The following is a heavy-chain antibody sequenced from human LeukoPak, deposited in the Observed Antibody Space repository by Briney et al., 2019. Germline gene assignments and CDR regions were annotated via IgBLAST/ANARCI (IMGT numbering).Heavy chain of an antibody. D-gene: IGHD3-3*02. J-gene: IGHJ4*02. CDR2: ISSSSSTI. CDR1: GFTFSSYA. Sequence: GGSLRLSCAASGFTFSSYAMNWVRQAPGKGLEWVSYISSSSSTIYSADSVKGRFTISRDNAKNSLCLEMNSLRADDTAVYYCVRASIQSSLDFWGQGILVTVSS. V-gene: IGHV3-48*01. CDR3: VRASIQSSLDF.